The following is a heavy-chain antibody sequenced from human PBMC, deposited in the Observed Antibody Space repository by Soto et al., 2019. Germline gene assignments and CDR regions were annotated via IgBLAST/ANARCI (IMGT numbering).Heavy chain of an antibody. V-gene: IGHV3-74*01. Sequence: SLRLSCAASGFTFSSYWMHWVRQAPGKGLVWVSRINSDGSSTSYADSVKGRFTISRDNAKNTLYLQMNSLTAADTAYYFCARRPMVGPVAENAFDIWGQGTRVTVSS. CDR3: ARRPMVGPVAENAFDI. CDR2: INSDGSST. D-gene: IGHD6-19*01. CDR1: GFTFSSYW. J-gene: IGHJ3*02.